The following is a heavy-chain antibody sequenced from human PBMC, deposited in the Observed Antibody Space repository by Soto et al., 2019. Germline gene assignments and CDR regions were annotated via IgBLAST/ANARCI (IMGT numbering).Heavy chain of an antibody. CDR2: ISSSGSTI. J-gene: IGHJ3*02. Sequence: PGGSLRLSCAASGFTFSDYYMSWIRQAPGKGLEWVSYISSSGSTIYYADSVKGRFTISRDNAKNSLYLQMNSLRAEDTAVYYCAREYGVVAATHSAFDIWGQGTMVTVSS. CDR3: AREYGVVAATHSAFDI. D-gene: IGHD2-15*01. CDR1: GFTFSDYY. V-gene: IGHV3-11*01.